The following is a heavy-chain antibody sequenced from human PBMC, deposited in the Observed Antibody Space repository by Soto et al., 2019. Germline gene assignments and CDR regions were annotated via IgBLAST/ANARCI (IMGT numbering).Heavy chain of an antibody. CDR2: IDPSDSYT. J-gene: IGHJ6*02. CDR1: GYSFTSYW. D-gene: IGHD2-8*01. CDR3: ASNDGLKHDYGMDV. Sequence: GESLKISCKGSGYSFTSYWISWVRQMPGKGLEWMGRIDPSDSYTNYSPSFQGHVTISADKSISTAYLQWSSLKASDTAMYYCASNDGLKHDYGMDVWGQGTTVTVSS. V-gene: IGHV5-10-1*01.